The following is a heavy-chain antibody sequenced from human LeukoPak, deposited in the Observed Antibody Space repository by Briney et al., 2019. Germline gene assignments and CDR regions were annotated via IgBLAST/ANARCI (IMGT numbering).Heavy chain of an antibody. CDR2: ISAYNGQT. Sequence: ASVKVSCKASGHTFTSYYISWMRQAPGHGLQWMGRISAYNGQTNYAQKVQGRVTMTTDTSTSTVYMELRGLRSDDTAVYYCAWDSGAFEIWGQGTMVTVSS. V-gene: IGHV1-18*01. CDR1: GHTFTSYY. CDR3: AWDSGAFEI. J-gene: IGHJ3*02.